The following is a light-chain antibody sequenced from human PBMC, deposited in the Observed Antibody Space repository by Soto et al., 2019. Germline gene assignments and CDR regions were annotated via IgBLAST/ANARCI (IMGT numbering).Light chain of an antibody. CDR1: SSNVGSNY. CDR3: AAWDDSLSGPV. J-gene: IGLJ2*01. Sequence: QSVLTQPPSASGTPGQRFTISCSGSSSNVGSNYVYWYQQFPGTAPKLLIYRNNDRPSGVPDRFSGSKSGTSASLAISGLRSEDEADYFCAAWDDSLSGPVFGGGTKLTVL. CDR2: RNN. V-gene: IGLV1-47*01.